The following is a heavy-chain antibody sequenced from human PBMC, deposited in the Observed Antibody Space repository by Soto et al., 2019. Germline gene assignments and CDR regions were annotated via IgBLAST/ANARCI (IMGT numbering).Heavy chain of an antibody. CDR3: ARDSRNREWFGGMDV. V-gene: IGHV1-69*13. CDR2: IIPIFGTA. Sequence: ASVKVSCKASGGTFSSYAISWVRQAPGQGLEWTGGIIPIFGTANYAQKFQGRATITADESTSTAYMELSSLRSEDTAVYYCARDSRNREWFGGMDVWGQGTTVTVSS. J-gene: IGHJ6*02. CDR1: GGTFSSYA. D-gene: IGHD3-3*01.